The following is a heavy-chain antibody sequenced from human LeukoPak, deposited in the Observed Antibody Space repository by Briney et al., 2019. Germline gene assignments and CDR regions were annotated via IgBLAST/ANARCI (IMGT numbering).Heavy chain of an antibody. CDR3: ARDPYSGNYGNYYYYYMDV. D-gene: IGHD1-26*01. Sequence: GGSLRLSCAASGFTFSGYGMSWVRQAPGRALEWVSSITSSGTYIFYADSVKGRFTISRDNAKNSLYLQMNSLGPEDTAVYYCARDPYSGNYGNYYYYYMDVWGKGTTVTISS. CDR2: ITSSGTYI. V-gene: IGHV3-21*01. CDR1: GFTFSGYG. J-gene: IGHJ6*03.